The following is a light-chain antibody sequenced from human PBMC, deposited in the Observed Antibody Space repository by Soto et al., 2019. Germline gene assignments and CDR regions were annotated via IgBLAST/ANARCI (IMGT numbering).Light chain of an antibody. CDR1: QSISAW. V-gene: IGKV1-5*03. CDR3: QQRSNWPPEWT. Sequence: DIQMTQSPSTLFASVGDTVTITCRASQSISAWLAWYQQRPGKAPKLLIYKMSASERGVPSRFSGSGSGTEFTLTISSLEPEDFAVYYCQQRSNWPPEWTFGQGTKVDIK. CDR2: KMS. J-gene: IGKJ1*01.